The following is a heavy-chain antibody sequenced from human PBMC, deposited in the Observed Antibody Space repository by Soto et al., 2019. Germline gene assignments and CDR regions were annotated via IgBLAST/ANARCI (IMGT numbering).Heavy chain of an antibody. V-gene: IGHV3-48*03. J-gene: IGHJ6*02. CDR2: ISSSGSTI. CDR3: ARDWGIVGATGAFYYYGMDV. CDR1: GFTFSSYE. Sequence: EVQLVESGGGLVQPGGSLRLSCAASGFTFSSYEMNWVRQAPGKGLEWVSYISSSGSTIYYADSVKGRFTISRDNAKNSLYLQMNSLRAEDTAVYYCARDWGIVGATGAFYYYGMDVWGQGTTVTVSS. D-gene: IGHD1-26*01.